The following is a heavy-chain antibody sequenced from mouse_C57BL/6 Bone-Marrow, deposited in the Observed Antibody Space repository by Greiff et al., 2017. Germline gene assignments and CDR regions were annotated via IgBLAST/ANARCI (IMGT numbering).Heavy chain of an antibody. D-gene: IGHD2-2*01. CDR3: TRFYGYDRWFDY. Sequence: EVKLVESGEGLVKPGGSLKLSCAASGFTFSSYAMSWVRQTPEKRLEWVAYISSGGDYIYYADTVKGRFTISRDNARNTLYLQMSSLKSEDTAMYYCTRFYGYDRWFDYWGQGTTLTVSS. J-gene: IGHJ2*01. V-gene: IGHV5-9-1*02. CDR2: ISSGGDYI. CDR1: GFTFSSYA.